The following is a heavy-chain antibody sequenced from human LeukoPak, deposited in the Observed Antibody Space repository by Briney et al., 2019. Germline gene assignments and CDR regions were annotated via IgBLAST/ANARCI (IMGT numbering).Heavy chain of an antibody. J-gene: IGHJ4*02. CDR1: GYTFTGYY. CDR3: ARRGGHGGSFDY. D-gene: IGHD4-23*01. CDR2: INPNSGGT. V-gene: IGHV1-2*02. Sequence: ASVKVSCKASGYTFTGYYMHWVRQAPGQGLEWMGWINPNSGGTNYAQKFQGRVSMTRDTSISTAYIELCRLRSDDTAVYYCARRGGHGGSFDYWGQGTLVTVSS.